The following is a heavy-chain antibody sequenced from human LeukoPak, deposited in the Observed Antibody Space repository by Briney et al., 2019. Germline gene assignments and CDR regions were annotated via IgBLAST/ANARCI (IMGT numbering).Heavy chain of an antibody. D-gene: IGHD3-22*01. J-gene: IGHJ4*02. Sequence: PGGSLRPSCAASGFTFSSYAMHWVRQAPGKGLEWVAVISYDGSNKYYADSVKGRFTISRDNSKNTLYLQMNSLRAEDTAVYYCARYSDYDSSGHDYWGQGTLVTVSS. CDR2: ISYDGSNK. CDR3: ARYSDYDSSGHDY. CDR1: GFTFSSYA. V-gene: IGHV3-30-3*01.